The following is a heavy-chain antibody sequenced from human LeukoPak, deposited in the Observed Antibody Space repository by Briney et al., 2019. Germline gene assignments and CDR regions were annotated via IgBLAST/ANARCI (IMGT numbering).Heavy chain of an antibody. CDR1: GYSISSGYY. D-gene: IGHD6-13*01. Sequence: SETLSLTCAVSGYSISSGYYWGWIRQPPGKGLEWIGSIYHSGSTYYNPSLKSRVTISVDTSKNQFSLKLSSVTAADTAVYYCARNIAAAGYYYHGMDVWGKGTTVTVSS. V-gene: IGHV4-38-2*01. J-gene: IGHJ6*04. CDR2: IYHSGST. CDR3: ARNIAAAGYYYHGMDV.